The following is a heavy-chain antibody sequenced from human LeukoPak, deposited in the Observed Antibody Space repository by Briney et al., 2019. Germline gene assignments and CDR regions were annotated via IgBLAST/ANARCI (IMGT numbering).Heavy chain of an antibody. CDR3: ARSLWAEDY. J-gene: IGHJ4*02. CDR2: IEKDGSDK. V-gene: IGHV3-7*01. CDR1: GFTFSSYW. Sequence: PGGSLRLSCAASGFTFSSYWMSWVRQAPGKGLEWVANIEKDGSDKYYVDSVKGRFTISRDNAKDPVYLQMDSLSAEDSAVYYCARSLWAEDYWGQGTLVTVSS. D-gene: IGHD1-26*01.